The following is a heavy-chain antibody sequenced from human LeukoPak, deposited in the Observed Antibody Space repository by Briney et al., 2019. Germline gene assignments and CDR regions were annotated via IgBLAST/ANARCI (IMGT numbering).Heavy chain of an antibody. J-gene: IGHJ4*02. V-gene: IGHV3-20*04. Sequence: GGPLRLSCAVSGYTFDDYGIGSVRQAPGKGLGLVSGIKWYGGSTGYADSVKGRFTISRDNDKNSLYLQMDSLRAEDTALYYCGRGGIYSSSWYSPSDYWGQGTLVSVSS. CDR1: GYTFDDYG. D-gene: IGHD6-13*01. CDR3: GRGGIYSSSWYSPSDY. CDR2: IKWYGGST.